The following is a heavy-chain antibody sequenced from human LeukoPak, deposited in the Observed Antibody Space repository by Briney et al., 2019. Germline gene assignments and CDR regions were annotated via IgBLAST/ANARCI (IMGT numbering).Heavy chain of an antibody. J-gene: IGHJ2*01. V-gene: IGHV4-34*01. CDR1: GGSFSGYY. CDR2: INHSGST. D-gene: IGHD2-21*01. Sequence: KPSETLSLTCAVYGGSFSGYYWSWIRQPPGKGLEWIGEINHSGSTNYNPSLKSRVTISVDTSKNQFSLKLSSVTAADTAVYYCARGSVVRARRRWYFDLWGRGTLVTVSS. CDR3: ARGSVVRARRRWYFDL.